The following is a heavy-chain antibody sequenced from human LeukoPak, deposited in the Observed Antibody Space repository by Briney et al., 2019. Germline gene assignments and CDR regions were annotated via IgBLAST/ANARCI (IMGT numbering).Heavy chain of an antibody. CDR3: ARAVADPGHWFDP. CDR2: MNPNSGNT. J-gene: IGHJ5*02. Sequence: ASVKVSCKPSGYTFTGYYMHWVRQATGQGLEWMGWMNPNSGNTNYAQTFQGRVTMTRNTSLSTAYMEISRPRYVDTPVYYSARAVADPGHWFDPWGQGTLVTVSS. V-gene: IGHV1-8*02. D-gene: IGHD6-19*01. CDR1: GYTFTGYY.